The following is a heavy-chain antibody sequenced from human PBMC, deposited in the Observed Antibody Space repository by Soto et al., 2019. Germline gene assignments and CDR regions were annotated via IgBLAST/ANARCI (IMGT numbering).Heavy chain of an antibody. J-gene: IGHJ4*02. D-gene: IGHD6-19*01. CDR3: ATSIAVPAFEY. CDR2: IHHSGNT. Sequence: QVQLQESGPGLLKPSGTLSLTCDVSGMSISTNNWWSWVRQPPGKGLEWIGEIHHSGNTNYNPSLKGXXTXSXXKSKNQFSLNLSSMTAADTAVYYCATSIAVPAFEYWGQGTLVTVSS. CDR1: GMSISTNNW. V-gene: IGHV4-4*02.